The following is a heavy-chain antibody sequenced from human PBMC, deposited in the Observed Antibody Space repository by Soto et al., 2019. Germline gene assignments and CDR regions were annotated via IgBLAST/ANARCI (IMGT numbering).Heavy chain of an antibody. CDR1: GYTFSSYA. V-gene: IGHV3-23*01. CDR3: ARVYCDGSGYYGGVFDY. Sequence: HGGSLRLSCAASGYTFSSYAMSWVRQAPGKGLEWVAASSGSGGSTYYADSVKGRFTISRDNSKNTVYLQMNSLRAEDTAVYYCARVYCDGSGYYGGVFDYSGQGTLVTVSS. D-gene: IGHD3-22*01. CDR2: SSGSGGST. J-gene: IGHJ4*02.